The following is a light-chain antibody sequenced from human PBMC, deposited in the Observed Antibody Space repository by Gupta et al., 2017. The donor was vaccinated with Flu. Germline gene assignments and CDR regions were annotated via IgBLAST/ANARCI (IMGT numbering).Light chain of an antibody. CDR1: ALAKQH. CDR2: MDN. J-gene: IGLJ2*01. CDR3: QSSDSSGTSV. V-gene: IGLV3-25*02. Sequence: SSQLTPPPSVSVSPGQTARNTCTGDALAKQHIYWYRQKPGQAPVLVMYMDNERPSGIPERFSGSSSGTSGTLTINGVQAEDEADYHCQSSDSSGTSVFGGGTKLTVL.